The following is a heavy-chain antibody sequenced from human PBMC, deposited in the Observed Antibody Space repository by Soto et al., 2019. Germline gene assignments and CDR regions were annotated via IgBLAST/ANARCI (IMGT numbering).Heavy chain of an antibody. CDR1: GFTFSNHW. CDR3: VRELGLAY. D-gene: IGHD7-27*01. V-gene: IGHV3-7*03. CDR2: IKEDGSEK. J-gene: IGHJ4*02. Sequence: GGSLRLSCVASGFTFSNHWISWVRQAPGKGLEWVANIKEDGSEKYYMDSVKGRFTISRDNAENSVYLQMNSLRAEDTAVYYCVRELGLAYWGQGALVTVSS.